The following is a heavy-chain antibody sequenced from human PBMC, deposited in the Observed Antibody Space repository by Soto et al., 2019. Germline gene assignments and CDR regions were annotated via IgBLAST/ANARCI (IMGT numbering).Heavy chain of an antibody. D-gene: IGHD3-16*01. CDR3: ARGGGHWRFDP. V-gene: IGHV3-23*01. CDR1: GFTFASYV. Sequence: PGGSLRLSCGGSGFTFASYVMTWVRQAPGKGLEWVSSISATGGSTYYAGSVKGRFTISRDNSKNQFSLKLSSVTAADTAVYYCARGGGHWRFDPWGQGTLVTVSS. J-gene: IGHJ5*02. CDR2: ISATGGST.